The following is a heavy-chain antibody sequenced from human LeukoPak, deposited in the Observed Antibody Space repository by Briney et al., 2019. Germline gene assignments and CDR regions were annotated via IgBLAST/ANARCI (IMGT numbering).Heavy chain of an antibody. J-gene: IGHJ4*02. D-gene: IGHD3-10*01. CDR3: ASLHQVRGVTVFDH. Sequence: PSETLSLTCDVSGGSFSDYYWSWIRQPPGKGLEWFGEINHSGSTSYNPSLKSRVTISIDTSKNQFSLKLSSVTAADTAVYYCASLHQVRGVTVFDHWGQGALVTVSS. CDR1: GGSFSDYY. CDR2: INHSGST. V-gene: IGHV4-34*01.